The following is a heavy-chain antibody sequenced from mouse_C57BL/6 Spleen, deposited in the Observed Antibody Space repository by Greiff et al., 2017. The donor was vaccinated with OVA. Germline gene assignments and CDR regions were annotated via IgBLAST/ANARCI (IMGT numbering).Heavy chain of an antibody. CDR1: GFTFSSYA. D-gene: IGHD2-4*01. CDR3: AREGVYDYDGGYYAMDY. CDR2: ISDGGSYT. J-gene: IGHJ4*01. V-gene: IGHV5-4*01. Sequence: EVMLVESGGGLVKPGGSLKLSCAASGFTFSSYAMSWVRQTPEKRLEWVATISDGGSYTYYPDNVKGRFTISRDNAKNNLYLQMSHLKSEDTAMYYCAREGVYDYDGGYYAMDYWGQGTSVTVSS.